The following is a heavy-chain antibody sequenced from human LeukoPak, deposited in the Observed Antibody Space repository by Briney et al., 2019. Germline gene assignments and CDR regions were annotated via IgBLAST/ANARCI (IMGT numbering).Heavy chain of an antibody. CDR1: SSSSYY. Sequence: SSSSYYWGWIRQAPGKGLEWVSGISGRGYSTYYADSVKGRFTISRDNSKNRVYLQMDSLRGEDTAAYYCAKEVYWGQGTLVTVSS. V-gene: IGHV3-23*01. J-gene: IGHJ4*02. CDR2: ISGRGYST. CDR3: AKEVY.